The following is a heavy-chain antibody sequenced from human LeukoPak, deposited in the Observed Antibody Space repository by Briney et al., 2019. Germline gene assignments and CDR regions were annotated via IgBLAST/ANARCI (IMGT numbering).Heavy chain of an antibody. J-gene: IGHJ5*02. D-gene: IGHD3-22*01. CDR1: GGTFSSYA. CDR2: IIPIFGTA. V-gene: IGHV1-69*05. CDR3: ARGAPNYYDSSGYYNWFDP. Sequence: ASAKVSCKASGGTFSSYAISWVRQAPGQGLEWMGGIIPIFGTANYAQKFQGRVTITTDESASTAYMELSSLRSEDTAVYYCARGAPNYYDSSGYYNWFDPWGQGTLVTVSS.